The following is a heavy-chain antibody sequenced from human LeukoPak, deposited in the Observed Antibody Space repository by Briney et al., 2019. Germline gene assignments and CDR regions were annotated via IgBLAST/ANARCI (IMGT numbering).Heavy chain of an antibody. J-gene: IGHJ4*02. V-gene: IGHV3-23*01. D-gene: IGHD2-15*01. CDR2: ITASGDRT. CDR3: ARRDIVVVVSASDY. CDR1: GFTFSDYV. Sequence: GGSLRLSCAASGFTFSDYVMIWVRQAPGKGLEWVSGITASGDRTYYADSVKGRFTMSRDNSKNTVYLQMNSLRVDDTAVYYCARRDIVVVVSASDYWGQGTLVTVSS.